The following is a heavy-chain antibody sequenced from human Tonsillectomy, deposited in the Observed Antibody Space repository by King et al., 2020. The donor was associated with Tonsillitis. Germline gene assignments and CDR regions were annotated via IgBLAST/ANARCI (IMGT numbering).Heavy chain of an antibody. V-gene: IGHV3-11*01. Sequence: VQLVESGGGLVKPGGSLRLSCAASGFSFSDYSMSWIRQASGKGLEWISYISSSGRTTYYAHSVKGRFTISRDNAKNSLYLQMNSLRAEDTAVYYCARDTPYDGSGFDYWGQGTLVTVSS. D-gene: IGHD3-22*01. J-gene: IGHJ4*02. CDR3: ARDTPYDGSGFDY. CDR1: GFSFSDYS. CDR2: ISSSGRTT.